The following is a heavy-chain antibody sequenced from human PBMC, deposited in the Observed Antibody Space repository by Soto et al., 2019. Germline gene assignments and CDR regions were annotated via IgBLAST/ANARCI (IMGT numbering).Heavy chain of an antibody. J-gene: IGHJ4*02. V-gene: IGHV4-34*01. Sequence: QVQLQQWGAGLLKPSETLSLTCAVYGASFSGSHWSWIRQPPGKGLEWIGEIHHTGTTKYNPSLKCRVTISVATSKTQFSLRLRSVAATQTAVYHCASVSPDSSPRYAEAFDYWGQGTLATVS. D-gene: IGHD6-13*01. CDR1: GASFSGSH. CDR2: IHHTGTT. CDR3: ASVSPDSSPRYAEAFDY.